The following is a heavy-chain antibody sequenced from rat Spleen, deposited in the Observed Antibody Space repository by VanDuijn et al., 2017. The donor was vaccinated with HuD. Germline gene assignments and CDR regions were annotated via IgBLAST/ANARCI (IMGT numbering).Heavy chain of an antibody. CDR3: TRGLSMSSTNYYYALFAY. CDR1: GYSITSNY. D-gene: IGHD1-6*01. V-gene: IGHV3-1*01. Sequence: EVQLQESGPGLVKPSQSLSLTCSVTGYSITSNYWGWIRKFPGNKMEWMGYIDYSGSTSYNPSLKSRISITRDTSKNQFFLKLNSVTTEETATYYCTRGLSMSSTNYYYALFAYWGQGTLVTVSS. CDR2: IDYSGST. J-gene: IGHJ3*01.